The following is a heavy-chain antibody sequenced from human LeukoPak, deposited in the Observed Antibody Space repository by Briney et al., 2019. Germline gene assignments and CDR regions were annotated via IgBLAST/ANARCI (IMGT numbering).Heavy chain of an antibody. Sequence: PGGSLRLSXAASGFTFSSYAMSWVSQAPGKGLEWVSAISGSGGITYYADSVKGRFTISRDNSKNTLYLQMNSLRAEDTAVYYCAKGEYSSSSPFDHWGQGTLVTVYS. V-gene: IGHV3-23*01. CDR3: AKGEYSSSSPFDH. CDR1: GFTFSSYA. CDR2: ISGSGGIT. J-gene: IGHJ4*02. D-gene: IGHD6-6*01.